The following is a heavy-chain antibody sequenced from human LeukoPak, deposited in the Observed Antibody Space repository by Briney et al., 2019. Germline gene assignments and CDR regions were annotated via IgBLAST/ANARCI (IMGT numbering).Heavy chain of an antibody. J-gene: IGHJ4*02. Sequence: GGSLRLSCAASGFTLSSYAMHWVRQPAGKGLEWVSAIGTAGDTFYPGSVKGRFTISRENAKKSLFLQINSLRAEDTAVYYCARQNTPHGNFDYRGQGTLVTVSS. D-gene: IGHD1-26*01. CDR3: ARQNTPHGNFDY. CDR2: IGTAGDT. V-gene: IGHV3-13*01. CDR1: GFTLSSYA.